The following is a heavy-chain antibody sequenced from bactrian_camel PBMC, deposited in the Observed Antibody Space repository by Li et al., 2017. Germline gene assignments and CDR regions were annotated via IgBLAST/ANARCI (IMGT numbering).Heavy chain of an antibody. V-gene: IGHV3S53*01. Sequence: QVQLVESGGGSVQAGESLTISCAVSENAFSAFCMGWFRQSPGKEREGVAAIDRDGSTTYDESVKGRFTISRDNDKKILYLQLNNLKPEDTAMYTCAARLGHGYCHHESMFGYWGQGTQVTVS. CDR1: ENAFSAFC. D-gene: IGHD1*01. CDR2: IDRDGST. CDR3: AARLGHGYCHHESMFGY. J-gene: IGHJ6*01.